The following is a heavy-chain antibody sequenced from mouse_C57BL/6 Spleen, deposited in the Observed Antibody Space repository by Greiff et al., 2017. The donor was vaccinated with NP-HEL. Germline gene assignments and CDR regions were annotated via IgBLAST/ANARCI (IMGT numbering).Heavy chain of an antibody. CDR2: ISSGSSTI. Sequence: EVKLMESGGGLVKPGGSLKLSCAASGFTFSDYGMHWVRQAPEKGLEWVAYISSGSSTIYYADTVKGRFTFPRDNAKNTMFLQMTGLGSEDTAMYYCARLCDYCWFAYWGQGTLVTVSA. V-gene: IGHV5-17*01. D-gene: IGHD1-1*01. J-gene: IGHJ3*01. CDR3: ARLCDYCWFAY. CDR1: GFTFSDYG.